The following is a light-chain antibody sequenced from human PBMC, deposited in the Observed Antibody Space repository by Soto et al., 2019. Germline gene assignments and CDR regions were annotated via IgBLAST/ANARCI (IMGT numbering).Light chain of an antibody. V-gene: IGKV3-20*01. CDR1: QSVTNNY. Sequence: EIVLTQSPGTLSLSPGERATLSCRASQSVTNNYLAWFQQKPGQAPRLLIYGVYTRASGIPDRFSGSGSGTEFTLTISSLQPDDFATYYCQQYNSYFPWTFGQGTKVDIK. CDR2: GVY. J-gene: IGKJ1*01. CDR3: QQYNSYFPWT.